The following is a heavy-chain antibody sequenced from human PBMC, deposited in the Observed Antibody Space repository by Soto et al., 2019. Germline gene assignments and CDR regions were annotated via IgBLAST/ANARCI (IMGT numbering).Heavy chain of an antibody. CDR3: ARQSPLVYYYDSSGYPSPFDY. CDR1: GYSFTSYW. D-gene: IGHD3-22*01. CDR2: IYPGDSDT. V-gene: IGHV5-51*01. J-gene: IGHJ4*02. Sequence: EALKISCKGAGYSFTSYWIGWVRQMPGKVLEWMGIIYPGDSDTRYSPSFQGQVTISADKSISTAYLQWSSLKASDTAMYYCARQSPLVYYYDSSGYPSPFDYWGQGTLVTVSS.